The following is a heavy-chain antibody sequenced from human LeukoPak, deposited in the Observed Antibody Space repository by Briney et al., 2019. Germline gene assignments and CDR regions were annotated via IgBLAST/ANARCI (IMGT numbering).Heavy chain of an antibody. CDR3: ARDTGDYYFDY. Sequence: PGGSLRLSCVASGYTFSPYWMSWVRQIPGKGLEWVASISNGGGATYYVDSVRGRFTISRDDAKNTLYLQMNSLRAEDTAVYYCARDTGDYYFDYWGQGTLVTVSS. D-gene: IGHD7-27*01. CDR1: GYTFSPYW. J-gene: IGHJ4*02. V-gene: IGHV3-7*01. CDR2: ISNGGGAT.